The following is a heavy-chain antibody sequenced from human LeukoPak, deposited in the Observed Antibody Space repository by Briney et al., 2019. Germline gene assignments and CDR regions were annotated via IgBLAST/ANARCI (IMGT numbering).Heavy chain of an antibody. CDR3: AKGAAQQLVYDY. CDR2: ISGSGEYT. J-gene: IGHJ4*02. V-gene: IGHV3-23*01. Sequence: GGSLRLSCAASGFTFSTYAMSWVRQAPGKGLEWVSSISGSGEYTHYADSLKGRFTISRDNSKNTLYVQMNSLRAEDTAVYYCAKGAAQQLVYDYWGQGTLVTVSS. CDR1: GFTFSTYA. D-gene: IGHD6-13*01.